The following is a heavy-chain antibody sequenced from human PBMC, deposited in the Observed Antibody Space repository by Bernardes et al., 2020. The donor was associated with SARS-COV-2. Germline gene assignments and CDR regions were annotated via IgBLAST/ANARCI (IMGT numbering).Heavy chain of an antibody. Sequence: SETLSLTCTVSGGSISRETYYWSWIRQPPGKGLEWIGYIYYSGFTYYNPSLKSRVTISRDTSKNQFFLKVNSVTAADTAVYFCARDKDLTSYWNFDIWGRGTLVTVSS. J-gene: IGHJ2*01. CDR1: GGSISRETYY. V-gene: IGHV4-30-4*08. CDR3: ARDKDLTSYWNFDI. CDR2: IYYSGFT.